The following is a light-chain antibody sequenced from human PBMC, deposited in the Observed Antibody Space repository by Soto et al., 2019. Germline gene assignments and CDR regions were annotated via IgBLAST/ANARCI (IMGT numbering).Light chain of an antibody. CDR3: SSYKSTSTPDV. V-gene: IGLV2-14*03. Sequence: QSALTQPASVSGSPGQSITISCTGTSSDIGSYNYVSWYQQHPGKAPKLIIYDVTNRPAGISSRFSASKSGDTASLTISVLQADDEADYLCSSYKSTSTPDVFGTGNKVTVL. J-gene: IGLJ1*01. CDR2: DVT. CDR1: SSDIGSYNY.